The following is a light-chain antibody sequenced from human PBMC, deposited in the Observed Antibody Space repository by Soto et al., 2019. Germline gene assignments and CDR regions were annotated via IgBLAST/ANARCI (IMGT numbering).Light chain of an antibody. J-gene: IGLJ2*01. CDR2: EVS. Sequence: QSALTQPPSASGSPGQSATISCTGSSSDVGGYNYVSWYQQHPGKAPKLMIYEVSKRPSGVPDGLSGSKSGNTASLTVSGRQAEDEADYYCSSYGGSNTVVFGGGTKLTVL. CDR3: SSYGGSNTVV. V-gene: IGLV2-8*01. CDR1: SSDVGGYNY.